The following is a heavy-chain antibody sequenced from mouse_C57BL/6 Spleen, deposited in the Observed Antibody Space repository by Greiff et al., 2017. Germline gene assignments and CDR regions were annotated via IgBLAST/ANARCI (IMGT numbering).Heavy chain of an antibody. CDR2: IYPGDGDT. CDR3: ARRGDYGNYGYFDV. J-gene: IGHJ1*03. D-gene: IGHD2-1*01. Sequence: QVQLKQSGAELVKPGASVKISCKASGYAFSSYWMNWVKQRPGKGLEWIGQIYPGDGDTNYNGKFKGKATLTADKSSSTAYMQLSSLTSEDSAVYFCARRGDYGNYGYFDVWGTGTTVTVSS. CDR1: GYAFSSYW. V-gene: IGHV1-80*01.